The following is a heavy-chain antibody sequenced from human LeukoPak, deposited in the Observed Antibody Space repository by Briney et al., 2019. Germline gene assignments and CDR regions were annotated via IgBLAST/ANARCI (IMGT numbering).Heavy chain of an antibody. CDR2: IYYSGST. CDR3: ARHAGADGINWYSLDY. V-gene: IGHV4-39*01. CDR1: GGSISSSSYY. Sequence: SETLSLTCTVSGGSISSSSYYWGWIRQPPGKGLEWIGSIYYSGSTYYNPSLKSRVTISVDTSKNQFSLRLTSVTAADTAVYYCARHAGADGINWYSLDYWGQGTLVTVSS. D-gene: IGHD6-13*01. J-gene: IGHJ4*02.